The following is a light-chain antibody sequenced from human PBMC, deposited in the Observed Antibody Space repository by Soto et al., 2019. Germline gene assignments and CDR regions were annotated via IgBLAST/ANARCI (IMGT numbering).Light chain of an antibody. Sequence: DIVMTQSPLSLPVTPGEPASISCRSSQSLLHSNGYNYLDWYLQKPGQSPQLLIYLGSTRASGVPVRFSGSGSGTDFTLKISRVEADDVGVYYCMQALQTPTFGQGTKVEIK. CDR3: MQALQTPT. J-gene: IGKJ1*01. V-gene: IGKV2-28*01. CDR1: QSLLHSNGYNY. CDR2: LGS.